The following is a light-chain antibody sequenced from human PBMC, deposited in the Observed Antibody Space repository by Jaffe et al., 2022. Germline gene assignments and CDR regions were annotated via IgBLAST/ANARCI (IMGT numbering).Light chain of an antibody. J-gene: IGKJ4*01. CDR3: QQYGSSPLT. CDR2: GAS. CDR1: QSVSSSY. Sequence: EIVLTQSPGTLSLSPGERATLSCRASQSVSSSYLAWYLQKPGQAPRLLIYGASGRATGIPDRFSGSGSGTDFTLTISRLEPEDFAVYYCQQYGSSPLTFGGGTKVEIK. V-gene: IGKV3-20*01.